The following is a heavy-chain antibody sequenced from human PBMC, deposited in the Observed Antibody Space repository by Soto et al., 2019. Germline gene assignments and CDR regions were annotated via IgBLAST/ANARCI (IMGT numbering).Heavy chain of an antibody. CDR2: IYDSGSEGT. D-gene: IGHD6-6*01. CDR1: GGSISNYY. CDR3: ARMAIASRQFDY. Sequence: QVQLQESGPGLVKPSETLSLTCTVSGGSISNYYWSWIQQPPGKGLEWIAYIYDSGSEGTNYNPHLKTRVTISGDTSKNQFSLKLSSVTAADTAVYFSARMAIASRQFDYWGQGTLVTVSS. V-gene: IGHV4-59*01. J-gene: IGHJ4*02.